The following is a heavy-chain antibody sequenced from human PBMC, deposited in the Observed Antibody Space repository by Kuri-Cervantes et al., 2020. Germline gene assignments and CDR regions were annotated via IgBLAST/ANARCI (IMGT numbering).Heavy chain of an antibody. D-gene: IGHD3-10*01. CDR2: INPNSGGT. J-gene: IGHJ6*02. V-gene: IGHV1-2*02. CDR3: ARDPRGSAGRYGPEIGGMDV. CDR1: GYTFTGYY. Sequence: ASVKVSCKASGYTFTGYYMHWVRQAPGQGLEWMGWINPNSGGTNYAQKFQGRVTMTRDTSISTAYMELSSLRAEDTAVYYCARDPRGSAGRYGPEIGGMDVWGQGTTVTVSS.